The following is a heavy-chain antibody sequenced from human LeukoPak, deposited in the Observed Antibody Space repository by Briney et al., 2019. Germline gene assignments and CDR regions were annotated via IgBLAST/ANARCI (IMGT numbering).Heavy chain of an antibody. CDR3: ARQQLERYYYGMDV. CDR2: IYPGDSDT. CDR1: GYSFTSYW. V-gene: IGHV5-51*01. D-gene: IGHD1-1*01. Sequence: GESREMSCKGSGYSFTSYWIGWVRQMPGKGLEWMGIIYPGDSDTRYSPSFQGQVTISADKSISTACLQWSSLKASDTAMYYCARQQLERYYYGMDVWGQGTTVTVSS. J-gene: IGHJ6*02.